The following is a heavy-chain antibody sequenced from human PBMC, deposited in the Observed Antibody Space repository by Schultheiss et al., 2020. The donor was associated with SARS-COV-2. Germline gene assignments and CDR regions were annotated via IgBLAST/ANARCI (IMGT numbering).Heavy chain of an antibody. V-gene: IGHV4-34*01. J-gene: IGHJ4*02. CDR3: ARFTRGSSFVGDSYYFDY. CDR1: GFTFSSYW. D-gene: IGHD6-6*01. CDR2: INHSGST. Sequence: GSLRLSCAASGFTFSSYWMSWVRQPPGKGLEWIGEINHSGSTNYNPSLKSRVTISVDTSKNQFSLKLSSVTAADTAVYYCARFTRGSSFVGDSYYFDYWGQGTLVTVSS.